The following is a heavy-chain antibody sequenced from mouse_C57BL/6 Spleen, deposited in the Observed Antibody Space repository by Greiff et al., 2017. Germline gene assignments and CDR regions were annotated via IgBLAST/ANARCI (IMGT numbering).Heavy chain of an antibody. J-gene: IGHJ1*03. D-gene: IGHD1-1*01. CDR1: GYTFTSYW. V-gene: IGHV1-50*01. CDR2: IDPSDSYT. Sequence: QVQLQQSGAELVKPGASVKLSCKASGYTFTSYWMQWVKQRPGQGLEWIGEIDPSDSYTNYNQKFKGKATLTVDTSSSTAYMQLSSLTSEDSAVYYCARSDYYGSSLNWYFDVWGTGTTVTVSS. CDR3: ARSDYYGSSLNWYFDV.